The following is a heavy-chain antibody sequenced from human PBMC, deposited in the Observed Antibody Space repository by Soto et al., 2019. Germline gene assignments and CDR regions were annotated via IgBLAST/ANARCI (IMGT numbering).Heavy chain of an antibody. Sequence: SETLSLTCTVSGDSISNYYWSWIRQPPGEGLEWIGYIFYSGSTNYSPSLKSRVTISVDTSKIQFSLNLSSVTAADTAVYYCARTNYNYIWGSYPSRNFYYMDVWGKGTTVTVSS. D-gene: IGHD3-16*02. CDR1: GDSISNYY. CDR3: ARTNYNYIWGSYPSRNFYYMDV. V-gene: IGHV4-59*01. CDR2: IFYSGST. J-gene: IGHJ6*03.